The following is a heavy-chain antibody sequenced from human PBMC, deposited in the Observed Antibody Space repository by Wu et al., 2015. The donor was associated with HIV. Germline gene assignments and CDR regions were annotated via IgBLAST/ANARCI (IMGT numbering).Heavy chain of an antibody. J-gene: IGHJ4*02. CDR2: INPSGGAT. CDR1: GYTFTNYY. CDR3: ARDATPITTEFDF. D-gene: IGHD4-11*01. Sequence: QVQLLQSGAEVKKPGASVKVSCGASGYTFTNYYIHWLRQAPGQGLEWMAWINPSGGATIYAEDFEGRVTVTRDTSSETVYMGLSGLTSGDTAIYYCARDATPITTEFDFWGQGTLITVSS. V-gene: IGHV1-2*02.